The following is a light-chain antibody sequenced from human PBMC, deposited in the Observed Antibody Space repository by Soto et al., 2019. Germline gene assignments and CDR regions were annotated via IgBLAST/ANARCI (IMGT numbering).Light chain of an antibody. CDR3: QQYNSYWT. CDR2: DAS. CDR1: QSISSW. Sequence: DIQMTQSPSTLSASVGDRVTITCRASQSISSWLAWYQQKPGKAPKLLIYDASSLESGVPSRLSGSGSGKEFTLTISSLQPDDFATYYCQQYNSYWTFGQGTKVEIK. J-gene: IGKJ1*01. V-gene: IGKV1-5*01.